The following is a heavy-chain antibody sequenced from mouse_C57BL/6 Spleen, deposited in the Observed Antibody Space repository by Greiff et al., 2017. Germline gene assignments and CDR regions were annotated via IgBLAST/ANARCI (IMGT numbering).Heavy chain of an antibody. CDR3: TRWGVTTYYFDY. CDR1: GYTFTDYE. V-gene: IGHV1-15*01. CDR2: IDPETGGT. J-gene: IGHJ2*01. Sequence: VQLQQSGAELVRPGASVTLSCKASGYTFTDYEMHWVKQTPVHGLEWIGAIDPETGGTAYNQKFKGKAILTADKSSSTAYMELRSLTSEDSAVYYCTRWGVTTYYFDYWGQGTTLTVSS. D-gene: IGHD2-5*01.